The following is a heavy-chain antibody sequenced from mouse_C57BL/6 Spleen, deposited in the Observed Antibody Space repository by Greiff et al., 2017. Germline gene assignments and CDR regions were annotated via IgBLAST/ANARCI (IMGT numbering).Heavy chain of an antibody. Sequence: QVQLQQPGAELVKPGASVKLSCKASGYTFTSYWMHWVKQRPGRGLEWIGRIDTNSGGTKYNEKFKSKATLTVDKPSSTAYMQLSSLTSEDSAVYYCARGSYYGPYAMDYWGQGTSVTVSS. CDR3: ARGSYYGPYAMDY. CDR1: GYTFTSYW. D-gene: IGHD2-10*01. V-gene: IGHV1-72*01. CDR2: IDTNSGGT. J-gene: IGHJ4*01.